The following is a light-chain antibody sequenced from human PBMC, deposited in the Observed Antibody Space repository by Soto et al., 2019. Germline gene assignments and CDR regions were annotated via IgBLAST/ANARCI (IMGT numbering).Light chain of an antibody. CDR2: DAY. CDR3: QQRYNWPIT. CDR1: QSFRGL. J-gene: IGKJ5*01. Sequence: EVVLTQSPVTLSLSPCERATVSCRASQSFRGLLAWYQQKPGQAPRLLIYDAYNRATGIPPRFSGSGSGTDFTLTISSLEPEDFSVYYCQQRYNWPITFGQGTRLEIK. V-gene: IGKV3-11*01.